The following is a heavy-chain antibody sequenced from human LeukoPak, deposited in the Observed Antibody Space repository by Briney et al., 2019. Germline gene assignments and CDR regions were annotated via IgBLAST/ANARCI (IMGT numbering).Heavy chain of an antibody. Sequence: PGGSLRLSCAASGFTFRSYAMSWVRQAPGKGLEWVSSISFSGGTTYYADSVKGRFTISRDNSKNTLYLQMNSLRAEDTALYYCARQDGPDPTGNFDYWGRGTLVTVSS. V-gene: IGHV3-23*01. CDR2: ISFSGGTT. D-gene: IGHD1-14*01. CDR1: GFTFRSYA. J-gene: IGHJ4*02. CDR3: ARQDGPDPTGNFDY.